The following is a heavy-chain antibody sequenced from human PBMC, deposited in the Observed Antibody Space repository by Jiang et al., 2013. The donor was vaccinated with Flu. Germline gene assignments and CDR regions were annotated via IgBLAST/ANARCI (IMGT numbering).Heavy chain of an antibody. V-gene: IGHV3-53*04. D-gene: IGHD6-6*01. CDR1: GFTVSDNY. CDR2: YTDGRT. CDR3: ARVLGRSSHYGMDV. Sequence: SGGGLVQPGGSLRLSCAASGFTVSDNYMSWVRQGSREGAGVGLSYYTDGRTYSADSVKGRITVSRHNSQNTLFLQVDSVRVDDTAVYYCARVLGRSSHYGMDVWGQGTTVTVSS. J-gene: IGHJ6*02.